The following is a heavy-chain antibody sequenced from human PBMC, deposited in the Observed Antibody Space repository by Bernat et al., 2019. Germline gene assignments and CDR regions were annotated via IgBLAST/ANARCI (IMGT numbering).Heavy chain of an antibody. Sequence: QVQLQQWGAGLLKPSETLSLTCAVYGGSFSGYYWSWIRQPPGKGLEWIGEINHSGSTNYNPSLKSRVTISVDTSKNQFSLKLSSVTAADTAVYYCARGGDYDFWSGYYMNAFDIWGQGTMVTVSS. V-gene: IGHV4-34*01. CDR2: INHSGST. CDR3: ARGGDYDFWSGYYMNAFDI. CDR1: GGSFSGYY. D-gene: IGHD3-3*01. J-gene: IGHJ3*02.